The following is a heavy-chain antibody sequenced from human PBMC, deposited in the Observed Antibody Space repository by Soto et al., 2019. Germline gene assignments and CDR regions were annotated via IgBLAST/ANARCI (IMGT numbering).Heavy chain of an antibody. Sequence: PGGSLRLSCAASGFTFSSYGMHWVRQAPGKGLEWVAVIWYDVSNKYYADSVKGRFTISRDNSKNTLYLQMNSLRAEDTAVYYCAREFGELLSEYYYYGMDVWGQGTTVTVSS. D-gene: IGHD3-10*01. CDR2: IWYDVSNK. CDR3: AREFGELLSEYYYYGMDV. J-gene: IGHJ6*02. V-gene: IGHV3-33*01. CDR1: GFTFSSYG.